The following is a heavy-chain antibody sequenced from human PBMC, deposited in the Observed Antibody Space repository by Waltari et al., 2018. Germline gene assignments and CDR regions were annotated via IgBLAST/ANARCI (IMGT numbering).Heavy chain of an antibody. V-gene: IGHV3-48*01. CDR1: GFTCGSYS. CDR3: ARDGDFWSGYYPNWFDP. CDR2: LSSSSSTI. J-gene: IGHJ5*02. Sequence: EVQLVESGGGLVQTGGSLRPSCAATGFTCGSYSMTWVRQATGQGLEWVLYLSSSSSTIYYADSVKGRFTISRDNAKNSLYLQMNSLRAEDTAVYYCARDGDFWSGYYPNWFDPWGQGTLVTVSS. D-gene: IGHD3-3*01.